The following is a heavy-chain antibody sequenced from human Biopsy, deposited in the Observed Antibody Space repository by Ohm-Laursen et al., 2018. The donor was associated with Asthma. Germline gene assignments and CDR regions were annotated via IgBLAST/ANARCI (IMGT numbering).Heavy chain of an antibody. J-gene: IGHJ6*02. CDR3: ARGPELDV. V-gene: IGHV4-34*01. Sequence: TLSLTCDVYPGSFSGFYWTWIRQSPEKGLEWIGETNERGVTNNNPSLKSRVIISIDTYWNRVSLKLASVTAADTAVYYCARGPELDVWGQGTTVTDSS. CDR2: TNERGVT. CDR1: PGSFSGFY.